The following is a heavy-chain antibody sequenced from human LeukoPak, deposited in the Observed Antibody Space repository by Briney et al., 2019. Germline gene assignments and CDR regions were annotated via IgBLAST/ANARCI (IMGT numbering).Heavy chain of an antibody. V-gene: IGHV1-69*05. CDR1: GGTFSSYA. CDR3: ARFSWLQLGEDY. CDR2: IIPIFGTA. J-gene: IGHJ4*02. D-gene: IGHD5-24*01. Sequence: GASVKVSCKASGGTFSSYAISWVRQAPGQGLEWMGGIIPIFGTANYAQKLQGRVTMTTDTSTSTAYMELRSLRSDDTAVYYCARFSWLQLGEDYWGQGTLVTVSS.